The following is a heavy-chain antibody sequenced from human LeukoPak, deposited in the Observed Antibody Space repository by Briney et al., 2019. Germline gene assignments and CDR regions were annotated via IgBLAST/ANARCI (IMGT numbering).Heavy chain of an antibody. CDR3: ASSGASYDFWSGYYINDAFDI. CDR2: IYTSGST. CDR1: GGSISSGSYY. V-gene: IGHV4-61*02. Sequence: SETLSLTCTVSGGSISSGSYYWSWIRQPAGKGLEWIGRIYTSGSTNYNPSLKGRVTISVDTSKNQFSLKLSSVTAADTAVYYCASSGASYDFWSGYYINDAFDIWGQGTMVTVSS. D-gene: IGHD3-3*01. J-gene: IGHJ3*02.